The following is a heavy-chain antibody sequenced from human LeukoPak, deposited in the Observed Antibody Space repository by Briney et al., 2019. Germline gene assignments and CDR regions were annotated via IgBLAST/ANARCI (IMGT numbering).Heavy chain of an antibody. J-gene: IGHJ4*02. D-gene: IGHD6-19*01. CDR2: IIPILGIA. Sequence: GASVKVSCKASGGTFSSYAISWVRQAPGQGLEWMGRIIPILGIANYAQKFQGRVTITADKSTSTAYMELSSLRSEDTAVYYCAREGFSVAGDYYFDYWGQGTLVTVSS. CDR1: GGTFSSYA. CDR3: AREGFSVAGDYYFDY. V-gene: IGHV1-69*04.